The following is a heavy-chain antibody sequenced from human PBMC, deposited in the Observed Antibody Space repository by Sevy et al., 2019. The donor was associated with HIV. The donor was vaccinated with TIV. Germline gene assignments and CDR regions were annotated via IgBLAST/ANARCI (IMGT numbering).Heavy chain of an antibody. CDR1: GFSFSDYG. D-gene: IGHD1-1*01. V-gene: IGHV3-30*18. CDR3: AKGYHTRLIGTRGDAFDM. Sequence: GGSLRLSCAASGFSFSDYGVHWVRQAPGKGLEWVALISHDGGDQYYAVSVKGRFTISRDNSKNTLYLQMNSLGSEDTAVYYSAKGYHTRLIGTRGDAFDMWGQGTVVTVSS. J-gene: IGHJ3*02. CDR2: ISHDGGDQ.